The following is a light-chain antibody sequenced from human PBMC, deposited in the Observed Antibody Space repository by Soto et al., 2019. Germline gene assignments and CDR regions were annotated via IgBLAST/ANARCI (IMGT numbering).Light chain of an antibody. V-gene: IGLV1-40*01. Sequence: QSVLTQPPSVSGAPGQRVTISCTGSSSNIGAGYGVHWYQQLPGTPPKLLIYGNSNRPSGVPDRFSGSKSGTSASLAITGLQAEDEVDYYCQSYDSSLSGSVVFGGGTKLTVL. CDR2: GNS. CDR3: QSYDSSLSGSVV. CDR1: SSNIGAGYG. J-gene: IGLJ2*01.